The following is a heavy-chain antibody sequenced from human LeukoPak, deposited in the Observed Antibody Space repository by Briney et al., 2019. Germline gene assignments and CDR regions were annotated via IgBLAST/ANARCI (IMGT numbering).Heavy chain of an antibody. CDR1: GYTFTSYD. CDR3: ARGDRVSGGTDS. CDR2: MNPDNDDT. J-gene: IGHJ4*02. D-gene: IGHD3-16*01. V-gene: IGHV1-8*01. Sequence: ASVKVSCKASGYTFTSYDINWVRQATGQGLEWMGYMNPDNDDTGYARKFQGGVTITRDTSISTAYMELSSLRSEDTAVYYCARGDRVSGGTDSWGQGTLVTVSS.